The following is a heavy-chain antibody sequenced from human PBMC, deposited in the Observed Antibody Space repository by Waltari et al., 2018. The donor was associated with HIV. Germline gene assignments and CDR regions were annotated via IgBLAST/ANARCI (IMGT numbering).Heavy chain of an antibody. CDR2: NNPKSGGT. D-gene: IGHD6-6*01. J-gene: IGHJ6*02. CDR1: GYTFTGYY. Sequence: QVHLVQSGAEVKKPGASVKVSCKASGYTFTGYYIHWVRQAPGQGLEWMGWNNPKSGGTKSAQKFQGRVTMTRDTSISTAYMELSRLKSDDTAVFYCARERRKIIAARPEGYYYYGMDVWGQGTTVTVS. V-gene: IGHV1-2*02. CDR3: ARERRKIIAARPEGYYYYGMDV.